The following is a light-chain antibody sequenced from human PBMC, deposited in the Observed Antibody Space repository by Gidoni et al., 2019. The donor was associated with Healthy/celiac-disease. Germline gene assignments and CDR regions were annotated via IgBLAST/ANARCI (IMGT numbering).Light chain of an antibody. Sequence: QSALTQPASVSGSPGQSITISCTGTSSDVGGYNYVSWYQQHPGKAPKLMIYDVSKRPSGVANRCSGAKSGNTASLTVSGLQAEDEADDYCSSYTSSSTNVVFGGGTKLTVL. J-gene: IGLJ2*01. CDR2: DVS. CDR3: SSYTSSSTNVV. V-gene: IGLV2-14*03. CDR1: SSDVGGYNY.